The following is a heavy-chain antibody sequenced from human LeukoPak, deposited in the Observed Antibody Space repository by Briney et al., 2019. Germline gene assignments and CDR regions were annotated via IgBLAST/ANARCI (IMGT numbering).Heavy chain of an antibody. CDR3: ARGPVTGYYSPYFDY. J-gene: IGHJ4*02. Sequence: GGSLRLSCAASGFTVSSNYMSWVRQAPGKGLEWVSVIYSGGSTYYADSVKGRFTISRDNSKNTLYLQMNSLRAEDTAVYYCARGPVTGYYSPYFDYWGQGTLVTVSS. D-gene: IGHD3-9*01. CDR1: GFTVSSNY. CDR2: IYSGGST. V-gene: IGHV3-53*01.